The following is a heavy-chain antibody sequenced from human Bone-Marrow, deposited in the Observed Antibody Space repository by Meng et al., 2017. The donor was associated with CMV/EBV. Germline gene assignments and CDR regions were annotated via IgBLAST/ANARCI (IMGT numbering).Heavy chain of an antibody. J-gene: IGHJ6*02. V-gene: IGHV3-33*01. Sequence: GESLKTPFAASGFTFRSHVLHWVRQAPGKGLEWVAVIWYDGSNKYYADSVKGRFTISRDNSKITLYLQMNSLKTEDTAVYYCTTDLGGDFWSGCIIWYYYYGMDVWGQGTTVTVSS. D-gene: IGHD3-3*01. CDR3: TTDLGGDFWSGCIIWYYYYGMDV. CDR1: GFTFRSHV. CDR2: IWYDGSNK.